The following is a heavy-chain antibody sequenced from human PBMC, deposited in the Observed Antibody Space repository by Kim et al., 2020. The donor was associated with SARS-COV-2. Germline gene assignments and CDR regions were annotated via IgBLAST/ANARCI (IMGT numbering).Heavy chain of an antibody. V-gene: IGHV4-59*12. Sequence: SETLSLTCTVSGGSISSSYWSWIRQPPGKGLEWIGYIYYSGNTNYNPSLKSRVTISVDTSKNQFSLKLYSVTAADTAVYYCAKDPGGRLRYSEPIAGHFDYWGQGTLVTVSS. CDR2: IYYSGNT. D-gene: IGHD3-9*01. CDR1: GGSISSSY. J-gene: IGHJ4*02. CDR3: AKDPGGRLRYSEPIAGHFDY.